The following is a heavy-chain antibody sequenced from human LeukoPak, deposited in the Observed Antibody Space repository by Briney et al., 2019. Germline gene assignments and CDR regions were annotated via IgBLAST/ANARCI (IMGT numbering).Heavy chain of an antibody. CDR3: ARHPPPYTWNDAGVDY. Sequence: GESLKISWKGSGYSFTSYWISWVRQMPGKGLEWMGRIDPSDSYTNYSPSFQGHVTISADKSISTAYLQWSSLKASDTAMYYCARHPPPYTWNDAGVDYWGQGTLVTVSS. V-gene: IGHV5-10-1*01. J-gene: IGHJ4*02. D-gene: IGHD1-20*01. CDR2: IDPSDSYT. CDR1: GYSFTSYW.